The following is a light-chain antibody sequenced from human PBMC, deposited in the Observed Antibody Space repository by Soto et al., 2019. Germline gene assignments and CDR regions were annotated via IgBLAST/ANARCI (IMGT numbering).Light chain of an antibody. Sequence: QSVLTRPPSASGTPGQRVTISCSGSGSNIGSNYVYWYQQLPGTAPELLIYRNNQRPSGVPDRFSGSKSGTSASLAISGLRSEDEADYYCAAWDDSLSGFYVFGTGTKVTVL. V-gene: IGLV1-47*01. CDR2: RNN. CDR3: AAWDDSLSGFYV. J-gene: IGLJ1*01. CDR1: GSNIGSNY.